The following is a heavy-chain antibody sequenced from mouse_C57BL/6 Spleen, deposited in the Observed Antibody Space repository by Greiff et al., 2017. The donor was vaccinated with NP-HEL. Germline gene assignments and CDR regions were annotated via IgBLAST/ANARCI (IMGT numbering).Heavy chain of an antibody. CDR1: GYTFTSYW. D-gene: IGHD1-1*01. V-gene: IGHV1-69*01. J-gene: IGHJ1*03. Sequence: VQLQQPGAELVMPGASVKLSCKASGYTFTSYWMHWVKQRPGQGLEWIGEIDPSDSYTNYNQKFKGKSTLTVDKSSSTAYMQLSSLTSEDSAVYYSARRYYGSSPYWYFDVWGTGTTVTVSS. CDR2: IDPSDSYT. CDR3: ARRYYGSSPYWYFDV.